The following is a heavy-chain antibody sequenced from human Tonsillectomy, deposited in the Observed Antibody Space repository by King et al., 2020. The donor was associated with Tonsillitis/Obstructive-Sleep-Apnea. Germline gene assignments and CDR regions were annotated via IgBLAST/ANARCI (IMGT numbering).Heavy chain of an antibody. J-gene: IGHJ4*02. CDR2: INSGGSTT. CDR1: GFTFSTYS. V-gene: IGHV3-48*02. D-gene: IGHD1-26*01. Sequence: VQLVESGGDLVQPGVSLRLSCAASGFTFSTYSMIWVRQAPGKGLEWLSYINSGGSTTYYADSVKGRFTISRDNAKNSLFLQMNSLRDDDAAGYYCARGGALYVGFDYWGQGALVTVSS. CDR3: ARGGALYVGFDY.